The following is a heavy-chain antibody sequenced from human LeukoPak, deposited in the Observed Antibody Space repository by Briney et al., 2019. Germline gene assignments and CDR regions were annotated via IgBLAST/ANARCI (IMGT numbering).Heavy chain of an antibody. CDR1: GGSISSGGYS. CDR3: ARGYCSGGSCYRFDY. D-gene: IGHD2-15*01. V-gene: IGHV4-30-2*01. Sequence: SETLSLTCAVSGGSISSGGYSWSWIRQPPGKGLEWIGYIYHSGSTYYNPSLKSRVTISVDRSKNQFSLKLGSVTAADTAVYYCARGYCSGGSCYRFDYWGQGTLVTVSS. CDR2: IYHSGST. J-gene: IGHJ4*02.